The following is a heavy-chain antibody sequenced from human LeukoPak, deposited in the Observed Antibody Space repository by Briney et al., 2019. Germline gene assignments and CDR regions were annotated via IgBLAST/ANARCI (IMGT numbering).Heavy chain of an antibody. V-gene: IGHV3-66*01. J-gene: IGHJ4*02. CDR3: VRAIGVVDCGTQTCKPYHFDK. CDR2: ISNTENT. D-gene: IGHD2-21*01. Sequence: GGSLRLSCAASGFTFSSYAMSWVRQAPGKGLEWVSLISNTENTFYADSVKGRFTISRDNSKNTIYLQMDSLRGEDTAVYFCVRAIGVVDCGTQTCKPYHFDKWGQGTQVTVSS. CDR1: GFTFSSYA.